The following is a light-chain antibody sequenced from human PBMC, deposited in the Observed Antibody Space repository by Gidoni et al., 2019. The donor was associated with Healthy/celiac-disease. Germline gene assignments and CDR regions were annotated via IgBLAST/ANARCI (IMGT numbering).Light chain of an antibody. CDR3: NSRDSSGNHVV. CDR1: SLRSYY. Sequence: SSALTQDPAVSVALGQTVRITCQGDSLRSYYASWYQQKPGQAPGLVIYGKNNRPSGIPDGFSGSSSGNTASLTITWAQAEDEADYYCNSRDSSGNHVVFGGGTKLTVL. J-gene: IGLJ2*01. CDR2: GKN. V-gene: IGLV3-19*01.